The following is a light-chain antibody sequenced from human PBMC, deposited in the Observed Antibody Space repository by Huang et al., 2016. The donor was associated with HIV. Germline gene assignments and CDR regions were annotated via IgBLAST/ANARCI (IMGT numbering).Light chain of an antibody. Sequence: EILLTQSPGTLSLSPGQRATLSCGASRSVSNHYLAWYQHKPGLAPRLLIYDTSNRATCIPDMFSGSGSGSDFTLTISRLEPEDFAVYYCQQYSSSPYTFGQGTKL. CDR1: RSVSNHY. CDR3: QQYSSSPYT. CDR2: DTS. V-gene: IGKV3D-20*01. J-gene: IGKJ2*01.